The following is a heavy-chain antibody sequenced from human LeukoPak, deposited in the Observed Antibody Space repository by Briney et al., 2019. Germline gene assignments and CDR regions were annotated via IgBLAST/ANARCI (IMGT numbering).Heavy chain of an antibody. CDR2: ISYDGSNK. CDR3: ARVRGSGSYSDY. D-gene: IGHD1-26*01. Sequence: PGGSLRLSCAASGFTVSSYAMRWVRQAPGKGLEWVAVISYDGSNKYYADSVKGRFTISRDNSKNTLYLQMNSLRAEDTAVYYCARVRGSGSYSDYWGQGTLVTVSS. J-gene: IGHJ4*02. CDR1: GFTVSSYA. V-gene: IGHV3-30*01.